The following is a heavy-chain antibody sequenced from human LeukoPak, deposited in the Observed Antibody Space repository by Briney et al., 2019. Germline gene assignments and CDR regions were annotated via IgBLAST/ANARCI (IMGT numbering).Heavy chain of an antibody. CDR1: GFTFSDYY. D-gene: IGHD4-17*01. V-gene: IGHV3-30*03. CDR2: ISYDGSNK. J-gene: IGHJ3*02. CDR3: ARRWHDYGDLAFDI. Sequence: GGSLRLSCAASGFTFSDYYMSWIRQAPGKGLEWVAVISYDGSNKYYADSVKGRFTISRDNSKNTLYLQMNSLRAEDTAVYYCARRWHDYGDLAFDIWGQGTMVTVSS.